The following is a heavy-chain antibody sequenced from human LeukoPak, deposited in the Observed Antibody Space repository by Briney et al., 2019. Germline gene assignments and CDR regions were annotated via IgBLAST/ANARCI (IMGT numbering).Heavy chain of an antibody. D-gene: IGHD6-6*01. J-gene: IGHJ4*02. CDR2: IKPDGSEK. V-gene: IGHV3-7*01. CDR3: ASWTSSSSNY. CDR1: GFTFITSW. Sequence: TGGSLRLSCAASGFTFITSWMSWLRQAPGKGLEWVAHIKPDGSEKYYVDSVKGRFTISRDNAKNSLSLQMNSLRDEDTAVYYCASWTSSSSNYWGQGTLVTVSS.